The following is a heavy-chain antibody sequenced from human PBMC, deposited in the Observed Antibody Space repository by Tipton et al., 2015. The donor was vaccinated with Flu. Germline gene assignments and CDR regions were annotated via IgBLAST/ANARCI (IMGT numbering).Heavy chain of an antibody. J-gene: IGHJ2*01. V-gene: IGHV4-39*07. CDR1: GGSISSSSYY. Sequence: LRLSCTVSGGSISSSSYYWSWIRQPPGKGLEWIGEINHSGSTNYNPSLKSRVTISVDTSKNQFSLKLSSVTAADTAVYYCARGYCSGGSCSYWYFDLWGRGALVTVSS. CDR3: ARGYCSGGSCSYWYFDL. D-gene: IGHD2-15*01. CDR2: INHSGST.